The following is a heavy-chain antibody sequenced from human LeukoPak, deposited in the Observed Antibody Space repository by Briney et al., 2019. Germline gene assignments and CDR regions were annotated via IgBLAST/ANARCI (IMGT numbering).Heavy chain of an antibody. CDR1: GGSISSGGYY. Sequence: SETLSLTCTVSGGSISSGGYYWSWIRQPPGKGLEWIGYIYHSGSTYYNPSLKSRVTISVDRSKNQFSLKLNSVTAADTAVYYCARGGVAKYFQHWGQGTLVTVSS. CDR2: IYHSGST. CDR3: ARGGVAKYFQH. J-gene: IGHJ1*01. D-gene: IGHD5-12*01. V-gene: IGHV4-30-2*01.